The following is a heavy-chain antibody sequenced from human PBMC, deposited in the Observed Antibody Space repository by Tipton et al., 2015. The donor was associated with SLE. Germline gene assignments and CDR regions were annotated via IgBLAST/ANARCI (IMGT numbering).Heavy chain of an antibody. CDR2: IYSGSDTT. J-gene: IGHJ4*02. CDR3: ARVGDYTPKD. V-gene: IGHV3-23*03. Sequence: SLRLSCAASGFTFDDYAMHWVRQAPGKGLEWVALIYSGSDTTYYADSVRGRFTISRDTSNNTLYLQMNSLRADDTALYYCARVGDYTPKDWGQGTLVTVST. D-gene: IGHD4-11*01. CDR1: GFTFDDYA.